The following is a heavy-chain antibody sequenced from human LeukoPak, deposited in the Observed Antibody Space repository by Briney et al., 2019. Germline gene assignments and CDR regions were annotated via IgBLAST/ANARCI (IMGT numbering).Heavy chain of an antibody. CDR1: GFTFDDYA. J-gene: IGHJ4*02. V-gene: IGHV3-43*02. Sequence: GGSLRLSCAASGFTFDDYAMHWVRQAPGKGLEWVSLISGDGGITYYADSVKGRFTIFRDNSKNSLYLQMNSLRAEDTAVYYCARVSFADGGYFDYWGQGTLVTVSS. CDR2: ISGDGGIT. D-gene: IGHD2-15*01. CDR3: ARVSFADGGYFDY.